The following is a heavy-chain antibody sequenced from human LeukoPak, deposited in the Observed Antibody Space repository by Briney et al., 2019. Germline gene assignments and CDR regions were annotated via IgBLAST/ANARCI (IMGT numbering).Heavy chain of an antibody. CDR2: INPNSGGT. CDR1: GYTFTGYY. D-gene: IGHD1-1*01. CDR3: ARDFAGTTVAFDY. Sequence: ASVKVSCKASGYTFTGYYMHWVRQAPGQGLEWMGWINPNSGGTNYAQKFQGRAIMTRDTSISTAYMELSRLRSDDTAVYYCARDFAGTTVAFDYWGQGTLVTVSS. J-gene: IGHJ4*02. V-gene: IGHV1-2*02.